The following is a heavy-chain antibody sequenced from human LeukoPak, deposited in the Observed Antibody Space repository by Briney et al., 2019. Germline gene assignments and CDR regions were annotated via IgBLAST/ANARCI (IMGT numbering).Heavy chain of an antibody. CDR3: ARVPMIAARPRYFQH. Sequence: GGSLRLSCAASGFTFSSYAMSWVRQAPGKGLEWVSVLYSGGNTYYADSVKGRFTISRDNSKNTLYLQMNSLRAEDTAVYYCARVPMIAARPRYFQHWGQGTLVTVSS. CDR1: GFTFSSYA. V-gene: IGHV3-66*01. J-gene: IGHJ1*01. CDR2: LYSGGNT. D-gene: IGHD6-6*01.